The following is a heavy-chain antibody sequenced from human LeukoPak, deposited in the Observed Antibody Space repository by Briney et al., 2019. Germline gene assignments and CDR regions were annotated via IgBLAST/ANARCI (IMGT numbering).Heavy chain of an antibody. CDR3: ARPNSSGWSDY. Sequence: GASVKVSCKASGYTFANYGISWVRQAPGQGLEWMGWINTYNGNTNYAQILQGRVTMTTDTSTNTAYMELKSLRSDDTAVYYCARPNSSGWSDYWGQGTLVTVSS. J-gene: IGHJ4*02. CDR1: GYTFANYG. CDR2: INTYNGNT. D-gene: IGHD6-19*01. V-gene: IGHV1-18*01.